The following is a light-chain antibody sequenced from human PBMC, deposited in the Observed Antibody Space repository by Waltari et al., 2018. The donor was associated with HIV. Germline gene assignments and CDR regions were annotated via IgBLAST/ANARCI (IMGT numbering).Light chain of an antibody. Sequence: QSALTQPASVSGSPGQSITISCTGTSSDVGGYNYFSWYQQHPSKAPKLMIYEVSNRPSGVSNRFSGSKSGNTASLTISGLQAEDEADYYCSSYTSSSTLVFGGGTKLTVL. J-gene: IGLJ2*01. CDR3: SSYTSSSTLV. V-gene: IGLV2-14*01. CDR1: SSDVGGYNY. CDR2: EVS.